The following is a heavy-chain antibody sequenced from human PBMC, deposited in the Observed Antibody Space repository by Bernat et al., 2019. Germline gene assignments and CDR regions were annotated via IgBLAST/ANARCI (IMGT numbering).Heavy chain of an antibody. CDR1: GFTFSSYA. CDR2: ISGSGGSS. V-gene: IGHV3-23*01. D-gene: IGHD6-13*01. J-gene: IGHJ4*02. Sequence: EVQLLESGGGLVQPGGSLRLSCAASGFTFSSYAMSWVRQAPGKGLEWVSAISGSGGSSCYADSVEGRFTSSREKSKNTLYLQMNSLRAEDTAVYYCAKESAAASRSVDYWGQGTLVTVSS. CDR3: AKESAAASRSVDY.